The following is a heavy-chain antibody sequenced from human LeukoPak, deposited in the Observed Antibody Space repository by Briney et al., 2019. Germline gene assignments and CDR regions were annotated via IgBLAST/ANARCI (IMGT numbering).Heavy chain of an antibody. J-gene: IGHJ6*03. V-gene: IGHV1-2*02. Sequence: ASVKASCKASGYTFTGYYMHWVRQAPGQGLEWMGWINPNSGGTNYAQKLQGRVTMTTDTSTSTAYMELRSLRSDDTAVYYCARLSYGGNSYYYYYMDVWGKGTTVTVSS. CDR3: ARLSYGGNSYYYYYMDV. CDR1: GYTFTGYY. D-gene: IGHD4-23*01. CDR2: INPNSGGT.